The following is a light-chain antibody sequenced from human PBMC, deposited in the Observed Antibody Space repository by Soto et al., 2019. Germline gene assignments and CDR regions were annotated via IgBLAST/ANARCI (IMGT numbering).Light chain of an antibody. V-gene: IGKV1-5*03. J-gene: IGKJ5*01. CDR2: KSS. CDR3: QQYNSYST. Sequence: DIQMTQSPSTLSASEGDRVTISCRASQSVSIWLAWYQQKPEGAPKLLIYKSSILESGVPSRFSGSGSGTEFTLTISSLQPDDFASYYCQQYNSYSTFGQGTRLEIK. CDR1: QSVSIW.